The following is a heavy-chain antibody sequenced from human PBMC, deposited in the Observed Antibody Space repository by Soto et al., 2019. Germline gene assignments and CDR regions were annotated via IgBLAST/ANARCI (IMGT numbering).Heavy chain of an antibody. CDR2: ISYDGSNK. CDR3: AKDGAKAGYCISTSCPWFVLY. J-gene: IGHJ4*02. V-gene: IGHV3-30*18. Sequence: QVQLVESGGGVVQPGRSLRLSCAASGFTFSSYGMHWVRQAPGKGLEWVAVISYDGSNKYYADSVKGRFTISRDNSKNXLXLXXNSRRAEDTAVYYCAKDGAKAGYCISTSCPWFVLYWGQGTLVTVSS. D-gene: IGHD2-2*01. CDR1: GFTFSSYG.